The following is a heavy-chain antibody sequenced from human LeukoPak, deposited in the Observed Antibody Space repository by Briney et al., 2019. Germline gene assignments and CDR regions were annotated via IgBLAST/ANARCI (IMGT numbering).Heavy chain of an antibody. CDR2: THYSGST. D-gene: IGHD3-9*01. V-gene: IGHV4-59*08. J-gene: IGHJ4*02. CDR3: ATGRSVRYFDY. CDR1: GVSIFSYY. Sequence: SETLSLTCTVSGVSIFSYYWNWVRQPPGKGLEWIGYTHYSGSTNYNPSLKSRVTISVDTSKSQFSLKLTSATAADTAVYYCATGRSVRYFDYWGQGALLTVSS.